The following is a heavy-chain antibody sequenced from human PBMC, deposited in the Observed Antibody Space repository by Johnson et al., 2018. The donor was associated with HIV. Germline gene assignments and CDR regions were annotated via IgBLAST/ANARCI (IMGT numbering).Heavy chain of an antibody. J-gene: IGHJ3*02. CDR1: GFTFSSYW. CDR2: INSDGSST. D-gene: IGHD3-22*01. CDR3: ARDLIPRVVVISDDAFDI. V-gene: IGHV3-74*01. Sequence: VQLVESGGGLVQPGGSLRLSCAASGFTFSSYWMHWVRQAPGKGLVWVSRINSDGSSTSYADSVKGRFTISRDNAKNTLYLQMNSLRAEDTAVYYCARDLIPRVVVISDDAFDIWGQGTMVTVSS.